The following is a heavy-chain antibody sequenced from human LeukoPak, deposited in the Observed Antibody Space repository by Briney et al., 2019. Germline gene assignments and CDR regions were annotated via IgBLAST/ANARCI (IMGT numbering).Heavy chain of an antibody. CDR3: TRVITGTTIDY. Sequence: GGSLRLSCAASGFTVSSNYMSWVRQAPGKGLEWVSVIYSGGSTYYADSVKGGFTISRDNSKNTLYLQMNSLRAEDTAVYYCTRVITGTTIDYWGQGTLVTVSS. V-gene: IGHV3-66*01. D-gene: IGHD1-7*01. J-gene: IGHJ4*02. CDR2: IYSGGST. CDR1: GFTVSSNY.